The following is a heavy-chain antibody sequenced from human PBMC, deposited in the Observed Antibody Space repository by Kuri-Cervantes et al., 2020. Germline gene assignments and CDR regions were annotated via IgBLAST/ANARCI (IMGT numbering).Heavy chain of an antibody. Sequence: GGSLRLSCAASEFTFSSYSMNWVRQAPGKGLEWVSYISSSSSTIYYADSVKGRFTISRDNAKNSLYLQMNSLRAEDTAVYYCAAQASSSWYLVEYFHHWGQGTLVTVSS. CDR3: AAQASSSWYLVEYFHH. D-gene: IGHD6-13*01. CDR2: ISSSSSTI. J-gene: IGHJ1*01. CDR1: EFTFSSYS. V-gene: IGHV3-48*04.